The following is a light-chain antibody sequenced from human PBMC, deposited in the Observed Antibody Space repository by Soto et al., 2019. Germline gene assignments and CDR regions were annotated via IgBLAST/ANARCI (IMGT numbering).Light chain of an antibody. CDR2: GAS. J-gene: IGKJ1*01. CDR3: QQYGSSPRT. V-gene: IGKV3-20*01. Sequence: EIVLTQSPGTLSFSPGESANLSCRPSQSVSSSYLAWYQKKPGQAPRLLIYGASSRATGIPDRFSGSGSGTDFNLTISSLEPEDFAVYYGQQYGSSPRTFGQGTKVDI. CDR1: QSVSSSY.